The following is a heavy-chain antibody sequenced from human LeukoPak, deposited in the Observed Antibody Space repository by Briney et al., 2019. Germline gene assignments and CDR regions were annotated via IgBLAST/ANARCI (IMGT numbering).Heavy chain of an antibody. CDR2: IYYGGST. V-gene: IGHV4-59*01. CDR1: GGSISSYY. Sequence: SETLSLTCTVSGGSISSYYWSWIRQPPGKGLEWIGYIYYGGSTNYNPSLKSRVTISVDTSKNQFSLKLSSVTAADTAVYYCARVNDYGDYSPPYWYFDLWGRGTLVTVSS. CDR3: ARVNDYGDYSPPYWYFDL. D-gene: IGHD4-17*01. J-gene: IGHJ2*01.